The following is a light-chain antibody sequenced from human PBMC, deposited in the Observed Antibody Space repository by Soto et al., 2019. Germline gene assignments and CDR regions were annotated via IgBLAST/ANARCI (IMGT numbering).Light chain of an antibody. CDR3: LQDYNDPRT. CDR1: QGIRND. V-gene: IGKV1-6*01. J-gene: IGKJ1*01. CDR2: AAS. Sequence: QMIEYPSSLSASVGDRVTLTCRSSQGIRNDLGCYQQKPGKAPKLLIYAASSLQSGVPSRFSGSGSGTDFTLTISSLQTEDFATYYCLQDYNDPRTFGQGTTV.